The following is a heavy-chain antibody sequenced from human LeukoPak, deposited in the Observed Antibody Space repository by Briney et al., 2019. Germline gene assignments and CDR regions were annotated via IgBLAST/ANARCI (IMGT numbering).Heavy chain of an antibody. Sequence: PSETLSLTCNVSGDYIITNSYYWGWIRSPPGPGLEWIGTVYYTENTYYNPSLKSRVTVSIDTSKNQFSLKLTSVTAADTAVYYCARLGHDYGGLKIDYWGQGTLVTVSS. CDR3: ARLGHDYGGLKIDY. V-gene: IGHV4-39*01. CDR1: GDYIITNSYY. D-gene: IGHD4-23*01. J-gene: IGHJ4*02. CDR2: VYYTENT.